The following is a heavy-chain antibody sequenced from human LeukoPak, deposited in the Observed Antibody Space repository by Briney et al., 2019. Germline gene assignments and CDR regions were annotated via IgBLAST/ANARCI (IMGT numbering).Heavy chain of an antibody. CDR2: ISSSGSTI. D-gene: IGHD2-8*01. CDR1: GFTFSDYY. V-gene: IGHV3-11*01. J-gene: IGHJ3*02. Sequence: GGSLRLSCAASGFTFSDYYMSWIRQAPGKGLEWVSYISSSGSTIYYADSVKGRFTISRDNAKNSPYLQMNSLRAEDTAVYYCARDGLVPTGVNGAFDIWGQGTLVTVSS. CDR3: ARDGLVPTGVNGAFDI.